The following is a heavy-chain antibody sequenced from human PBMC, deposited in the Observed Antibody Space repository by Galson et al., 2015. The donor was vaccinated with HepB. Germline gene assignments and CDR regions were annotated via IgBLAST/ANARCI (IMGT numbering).Heavy chain of an antibody. CDR2: ISAYNGNT. Sequence: SVKVSCKASGYTFTSYGISWVRQAPGQGLEWMGWISAYNGNTNYAQKLQGRVTMTTDTSTSTAYMELRSLRSDDTAVYYCARVLWFGGNDYYGMDVWGQGTTVTVSS. J-gene: IGHJ6*02. D-gene: IGHD3-10*01. CDR1: GYTFTSYG. V-gene: IGHV1-18*04. CDR3: ARVLWFGGNDYYGMDV.